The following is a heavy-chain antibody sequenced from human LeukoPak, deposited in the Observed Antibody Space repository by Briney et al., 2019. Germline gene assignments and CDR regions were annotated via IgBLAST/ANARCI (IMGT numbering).Heavy chain of an antibody. Sequence: GESLKISCKGSGYSFTSYWIGWVRQMPGKGLEGMGIIYPGDSDNRYSPSFRCQVTVSAAKSISTAYLQWTSLKASDTAMYYCARENSGSFYSAGIDYWGQGTLVTVSS. D-gene: IGHD1-26*01. V-gene: IGHV5-51*01. J-gene: IGHJ4*02. CDR1: GYSFTSYW. CDR2: IYPGDSDN. CDR3: ARENSGSFYSAGIDY.